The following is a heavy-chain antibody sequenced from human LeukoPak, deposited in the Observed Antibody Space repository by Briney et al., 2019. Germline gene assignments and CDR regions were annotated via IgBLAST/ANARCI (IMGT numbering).Heavy chain of an antibody. CDR2: ISSTSTYI. CDR3: ARGTDYGSGSYYYYYMDV. J-gene: IGHJ6*03. V-gene: IGHV3-21*01. Sequence: GGSLRLSCAASGFTFSSYSMNWVRQAPGKGLEWVSSISSTSTYIYYADSVKGRFTISRDNAKNSLYLRMNSLRAEDTAVYYCARGTDYGSGSYYYYYMDVWGKGTTVTVSS. CDR1: GFTFSSYS. D-gene: IGHD3-10*01.